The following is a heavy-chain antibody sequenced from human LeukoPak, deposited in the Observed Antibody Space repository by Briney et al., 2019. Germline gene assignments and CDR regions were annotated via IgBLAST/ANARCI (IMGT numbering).Heavy chain of an antibody. V-gene: IGHV1-18*01. CDR2: ITAYNDNT. CDR1: GYTFTSYG. J-gene: IGHJ5*02. D-gene: IGHD4/OR15-4a*01. Sequence: ASVKVSCKASGYTFTSYGISWVRQAPGQGLEWMGWITAYNDNTYYAQKLQGRVTMTTDTSTSTAYMELRSLGSDDTAVYYCARDPRAGWFDPWGQGTLVTVSS. CDR3: ARDPRAGWFDP.